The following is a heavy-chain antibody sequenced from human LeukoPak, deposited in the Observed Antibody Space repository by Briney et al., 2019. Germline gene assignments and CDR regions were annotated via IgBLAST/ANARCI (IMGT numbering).Heavy chain of an antibody. V-gene: IGHV3-7*01. CDR3: ARSRDSSSWYPDYYYYGMDV. D-gene: IGHD6-13*01. J-gene: IGHJ6*02. Sequence: GGSLRLSCAASGFTFSSYWMSWVRQAPGKGLEWVANIKQDGSEKYYVDSVKGRFTISRDNPKNSLYLQMNSLRAEDTAVYYCARSRDSSSWYPDYYYYGMDVWGQGTTVTVSS. CDR1: GFTFSSYW. CDR2: IKQDGSEK.